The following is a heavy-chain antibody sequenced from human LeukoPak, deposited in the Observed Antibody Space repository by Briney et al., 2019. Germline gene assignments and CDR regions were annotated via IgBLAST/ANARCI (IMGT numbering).Heavy chain of an antibody. CDR3: ARDFAF. J-gene: IGHJ4*02. V-gene: IGHV4-61*02. Sequence: SQTLSLTCTVSGRSISSGSYYWSWIRQPAGKGLEWIGRIYTSGSTNYNPSLKSRVTISVDTSKNQFSLKLSPVTAADTAVYYCARDFAFWGQGTLVTVSS. CDR1: GRSISSGSYY. CDR2: IYTSGST.